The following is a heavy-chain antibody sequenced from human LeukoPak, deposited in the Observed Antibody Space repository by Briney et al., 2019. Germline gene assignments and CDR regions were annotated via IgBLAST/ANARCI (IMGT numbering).Heavy chain of an antibody. J-gene: IGHJ4*02. CDR1: SYTFTSYG. CDR3: ARQALNYYDSSGYPDY. V-gene: IGHV1-18*01. CDR2: ISAYNGNT. D-gene: IGHD3-22*01. Sequence: ASVKVSCKASSYTFTSYGISWVRQAPGQGLEWMGWISAYNGNTNYAQKLQGRVTMTTDTSTSTAYMELRSLRSDDTAVYYCARQALNYYDSSGYPDYWGQGTLVTVSS.